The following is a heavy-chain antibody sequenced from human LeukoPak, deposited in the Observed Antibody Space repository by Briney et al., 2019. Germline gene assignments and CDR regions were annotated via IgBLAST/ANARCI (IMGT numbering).Heavy chain of an antibody. V-gene: IGHV1-3*01. Sequence: ASVKVSCKASGYTFTSYAMHWVRQAPGQRLEWMGWINAGNGNTKYSQKFQGRVTITRDTSASTAYMELSSLRSEDTAVYYCARINYGDYEALYYYYGMDVWGQGTTVTVSS. J-gene: IGHJ6*02. CDR3: ARINYGDYEALYYYYGMDV. CDR2: INAGNGNT. D-gene: IGHD4-17*01. CDR1: GYTFTSYA.